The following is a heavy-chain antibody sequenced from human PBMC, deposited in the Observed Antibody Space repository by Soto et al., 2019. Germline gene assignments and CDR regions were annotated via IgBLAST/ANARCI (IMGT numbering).Heavy chain of an antibody. V-gene: IGHV4-28*01. CDR3: ARREIQGPIDY. CDR2: IYYSGTT. CDR1: GYSISSSNW. D-gene: IGHD1-26*01. J-gene: IGHJ4*02. Sequence: QVQLQESGPGLVKPSDTLSLTCAVSGYSISSSNWWGWIRQPPGKGLEWIGYIYYSGTTYFNPSLKSRVNMSVDTSKNQFSLKLTSVTSVDTAVYYCARREIQGPIDYWGQGTLVTVSS.